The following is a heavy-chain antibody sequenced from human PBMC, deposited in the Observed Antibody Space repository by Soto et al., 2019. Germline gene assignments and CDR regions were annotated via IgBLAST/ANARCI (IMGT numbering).Heavy chain of an antibody. V-gene: IGHV1-3*01. CDR2: INAGNGNT. CDR3: ARVLLDRSVSHSYYFDY. CDR1: GYTFTSYA. Sequence: ASVKVSCKASGYTFTSYAMHWVRQAPGQRLEWMGWINAGNGNTKYSQKFQGRVTITRDTSASTAYMELSSLRSEDTAVYYCARVLLDRSVSHSYYFDYWGQGTLVTVSS. J-gene: IGHJ4*02. D-gene: IGHD3-10*01.